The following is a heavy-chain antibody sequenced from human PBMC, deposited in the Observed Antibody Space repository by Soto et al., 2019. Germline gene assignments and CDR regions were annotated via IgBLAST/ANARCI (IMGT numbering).Heavy chain of an antibody. Sequence: ASVKVSCKASGYTFTSYYMHWVRQAPGQGLEWMGIINPSGGSTSYAQKFQGRVTMTRDTSTSTVYMELSSLRSEDTAVYYCARGYCSGGSCYPREDYYYSGMDVWGQGTTVTVSS. J-gene: IGHJ6*02. CDR2: INPSGGST. V-gene: IGHV1-46*01. D-gene: IGHD2-15*01. CDR1: GYTFTSYY. CDR3: ARGYCSGGSCYPREDYYYSGMDV.